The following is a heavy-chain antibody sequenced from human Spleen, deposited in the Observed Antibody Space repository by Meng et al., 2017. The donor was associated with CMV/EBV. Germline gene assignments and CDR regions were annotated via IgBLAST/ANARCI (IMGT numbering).Heavy chain of an antibody. J-gene: IGHJ4*02. CDR1: GFTLSNYW. Sequence: EGALMGSGGGLVQPGGSLRLSCAASGFTLSNYWMTWVRRSPGKGLEWVANIGKEGRDIYYVDSVKGRFTISRDNAKNSLYLQMNSLRVDDTAVYYCARDPDWHQFDYWGQGTLVTVPS. CDR3: ARDPDWHQFDY. CDR2: IGKEGRDI. V-gene: IGHV3-7*04. D-gene: IGHD3-9*01.